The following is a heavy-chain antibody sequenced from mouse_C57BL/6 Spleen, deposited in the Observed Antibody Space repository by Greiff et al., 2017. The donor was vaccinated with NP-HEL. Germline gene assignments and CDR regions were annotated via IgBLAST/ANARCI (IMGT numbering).Heavy chain of an antibody. CDR3: ARGTGTYYYAMDY. V-gene: IGHV5-17*01. Sequence: EVMLVESGGGLVKPGGSLKLSCAASGFTFSDYGMHWVRQAPEKGLEWVAYISSGSSTIYYADTVKGRFTISRDNAKNTLFLQMTSRRSEDTAMYYCARGTGTYYYAMDYWGQGTSVTVSS. CDR1: GFTFSDYG. J-gene: IGHJ4*01. CDR2: ISSGSSTI. D-gene: IGHD4-1*01.